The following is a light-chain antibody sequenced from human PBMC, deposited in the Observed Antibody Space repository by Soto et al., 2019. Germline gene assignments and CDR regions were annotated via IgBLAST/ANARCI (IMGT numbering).Light chain of an antibody. CDR3: QNYNSYSQFT. CDR2: GAS. CDR1: QGISHY. V-gene: IGKV1-27*01. Sequence: DIQMTQSPSSLSASVGDRVTITCRASQGISHYLAWYQQKPGKVPELLIYGASALHSGVPSRYSGSGSGTDFSLTISSLQPEDVATYYCQNYNSYSQFTFGPGNKVDL. J-gene: IGKJ3*01.